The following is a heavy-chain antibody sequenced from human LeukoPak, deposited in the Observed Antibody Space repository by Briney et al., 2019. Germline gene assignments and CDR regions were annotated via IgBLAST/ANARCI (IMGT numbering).Heavy chain of an antibody. Sequence: GALVKVSCKASGYTFSSYDINWVRQATGQGPEWLGWMNPNSGNTGYAQRFQGRVTMTRNTSISTAYMELSSLRSEDTAVYYCARVNGSSWPDSWGQGTLVTVSS. V-gene: IGHV1-8*01. J-gene: IGHJ4*02. CDR3: ARVNGSSWPDS. CDR2: MNPNSGNT. CDR1: GYTFSSYD. D-gene: IGHD6-13*01.